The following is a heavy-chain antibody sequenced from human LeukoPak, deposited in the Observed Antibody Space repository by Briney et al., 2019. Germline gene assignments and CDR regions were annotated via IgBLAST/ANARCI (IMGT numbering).Heavy chain of an antibody. CDR1: GGSFSGYY. Sequence: SETLSLTCAVYGGSFSGYYWSWIRQPPGKGLEWIGEINHSGSTNYNPSLKSRVTISVDTSKNQFSLKLSSVTAADTAVYYCARGPGCSSTSCYRIYNWFDPWGQGTLVTVSS. CDR2: INHSGST. D-gene: IGHD2-2*02. V-gene: IGHV4-34*01. J-gene: IGHJ5*02. CDR3: ARGPGCSSTSCYRIYNWFDP.